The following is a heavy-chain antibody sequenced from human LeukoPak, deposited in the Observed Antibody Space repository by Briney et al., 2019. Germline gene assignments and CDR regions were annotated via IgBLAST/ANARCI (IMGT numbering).Heavy chain of an antibody. CDR2: IWYDGSNK. J-gene: IGHJ4*02. CDR3: ARDSYYYDSSGYYYHFDY. V-gene: IGHV3-33*01. D-gene: IGHD3-22*01. CDR1: GFTFSSYG. Sequence: GGSLRLSCAASGFTFSSYGMHWVRQTPGKGLEWVAVIWYDGSNKYYADSVKGRFTISRDNSKNTLYLQMNSLRAEDTAVYYCARDSYYYDSSGYYYHFDYWGQGTLVTVSS.